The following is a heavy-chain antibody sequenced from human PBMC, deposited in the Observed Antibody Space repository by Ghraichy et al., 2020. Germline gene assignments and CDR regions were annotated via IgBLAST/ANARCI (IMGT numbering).Heavy chain of an antibody. J-gene: IGHJ3*02. V-gene: IGHV3-74*01. Sequence: GGSLRLSCAASGFTFNNYWMHWVRQAPGQGLLWVSRINRDGSTTTYPDSVEGRFTISRDNAKNTLFLDMNSLRAEDTAVYYCAMSRDYAYAFHIWGQRIRVTVSS. CDR1: GFTFNNYW. CDR3: AMSRDYAYAFHI. CDR2: INRDGSTT. D-gene: IGHD3-16*01.